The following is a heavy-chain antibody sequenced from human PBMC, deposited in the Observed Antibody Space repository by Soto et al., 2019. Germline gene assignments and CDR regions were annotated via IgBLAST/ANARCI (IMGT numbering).Heavy chain of an antibody. Sequence: QITLKESGPTLVKPTQTLTLTCTFSGFSLRTSGVGVGWIRQPPGKALEWLALIYWDDDKRYSPSLKSRLTITKDTSKNQVVLTMTNMYPVETATYYCAHSLYDYVWGTNWFDPWGQGTLVTVSS. CDR3: AHSLYDYVWGTNWFDP. CDR2: IYWDDDK. V-gene: IGHV2-5*02. J-gene: IGHJ5*02. D-gene: IGHD3-16*01. CDR1: GFSLRTSGVG.